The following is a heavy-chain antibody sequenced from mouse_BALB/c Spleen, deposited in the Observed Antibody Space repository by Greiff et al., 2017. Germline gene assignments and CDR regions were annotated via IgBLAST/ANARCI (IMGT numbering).Heavy chain of an antibody. V-gene: IGHV5-6*01. CDR1: GFTFSSYG. Sequence: EVQVVESGGDLVKPGGSLKLSCAASGFTFSSYGMSWVRQTPDKRLEWVATISSGGSYTYYPDSVKGRFTISRDNAKNTLYLQMSSLKSEDTAMYYCARLGTRGYWYFDVWGAGTTVTVSS. CDR2: ISSGGSYT. CDR3: ARLGTRGYWYFDV. J-gene: IGHJ1*01. D-gene: IGHD3-1*01.